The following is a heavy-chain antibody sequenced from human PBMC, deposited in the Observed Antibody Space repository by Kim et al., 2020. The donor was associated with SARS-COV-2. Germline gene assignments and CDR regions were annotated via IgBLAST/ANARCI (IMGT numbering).Heavy chain of an antibody. V-gene: IGHV4-59*13. CDR1: GGSIRSFY. Sequence: SETLSLTCTVSGGSIRSFYWSWIRQSPGKGLEWIGAVYYSGSANYNPSLKSRVTISLDMSQNQFSLRLSSVTAADTALYFCARGRPSYTAVTTWFDPWGQGTLVTVSS. J-gene: IGHJ5*02. CDR2: VYYSGSA. CDR3: ARGRPSYTAVTTWFDP. D-gene: IGHD4-17*01.